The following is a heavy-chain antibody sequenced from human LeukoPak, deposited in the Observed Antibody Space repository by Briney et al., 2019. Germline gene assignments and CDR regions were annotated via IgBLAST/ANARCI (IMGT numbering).Heavy chain of an antibody. CDR3: TTDEGYNMYNWFDP. J-gene: IGHJ5*02. CDR1: GLSFSNAW. CDR2: IKSKIDGGTS. Sequence: PGGSLRLSCEASGLSFSNAWMSWVRQTPGKGLERVGRIKSKIDGGTSIYAAPVKGRFTISRDDSKNSLYLQMNSLKTEDTTVYYCTTDEGYNMYNWFDPWGQGTLVTVSS. V-gene: IGHV3-15*01. D-gene: IGHD5-24*01.